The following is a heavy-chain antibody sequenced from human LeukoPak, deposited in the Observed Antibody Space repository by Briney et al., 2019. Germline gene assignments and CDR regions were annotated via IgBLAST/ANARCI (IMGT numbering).Heavy chain of an antibody. CDR3: TRDES. CDR1: GFTFRWYW. J-gene: IGHJ5*02. Sequence: GGSLRLSCAASGFTFRWYWMSWVRQAPGKGLEWVANVKQGGSEKYYVASVKGRFTISRDNAKNSLYLQMNSLRAEDTAVYYCTRDESWGQGTLVTVSS. V-gene: IGHV3-7*01. CDR2: VKQGGSEK.